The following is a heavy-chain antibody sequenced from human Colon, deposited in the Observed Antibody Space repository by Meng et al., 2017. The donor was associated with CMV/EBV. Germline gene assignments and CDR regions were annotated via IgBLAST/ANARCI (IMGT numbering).Heavy chain of an antibody. CDR3: GRDTNPGGLDD. CDR1: GFTCSGHA. Sequence: SLKISCTARGFTCSGHAIHWFRQHPGKGLEWVSGLHCRNGRIGYADSVKGRFTVTRDDAKNSIYLQMNSLRPEDTALYSCGRDTNPGGLDDWGQGTLVTVSS. V-gene: IGHV3-9*01. D-gene: IGHD3-10*01. CDR2: LHCRNGRI. J-gene: IGHJ4*02.